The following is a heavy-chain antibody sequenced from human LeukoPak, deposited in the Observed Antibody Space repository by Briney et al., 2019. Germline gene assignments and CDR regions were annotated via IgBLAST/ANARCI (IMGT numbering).Heavy chain of an antibody. J-gene: IGHJ4*02. Sequence: GGSLRLSCAASRFTFNNSAMSWVRQAPXXXXEWVSAISVSGGSTFYADSVKGRFTISRDNSKNTLYLQMNSLRAEDTAVYYCANQREDFTVTFDYWGQGTLVTVSS. CDR2: ISVSGGST. CDR3: ANQREDFTVTFDY. CDR1: RFTFNNSA. V-gene: IGHV3-23*01. D-gene: IGHD4-17*01.